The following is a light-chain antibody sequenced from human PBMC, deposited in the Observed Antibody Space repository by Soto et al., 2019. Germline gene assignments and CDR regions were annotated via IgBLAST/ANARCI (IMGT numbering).Light chain of an antibody. J-gene: IGKJ4*01. Sequence: EIVMTQSTATLSVSPGERATLSCRASQSVSSSLAWYQQKPGQAPRLLIYGASSRATGIPARFSGSGSGTEFTLTISSLQSEDFAVYYCQQYNNWPLTFGGGTKVDI. CDR3: QQYNNWPLT. CDR2: GAS. V-gene: IGKV3-15*01. CDR1: QSVSSS.